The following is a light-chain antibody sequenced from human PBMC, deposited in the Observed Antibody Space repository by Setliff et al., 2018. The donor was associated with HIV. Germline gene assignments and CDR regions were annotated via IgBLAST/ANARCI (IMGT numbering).Light chain of an antibody. CDR2: DVS. V-gene: IGLV2-11*01. CDR1: SSDIGFYNY. CDR3: CSYAGGFTYV. Sequence: ALAQLRSVSGSPGQSVTISCTGSSSDIGFYNYVSWYQQYPGKAPKVTIYDVSKRPSGVPDRFSGSKSGNTASLTISGLQAEDEADYYCCSYAGGFTYVFGSGTKVTVL. J-gene: IGLJ1*01.